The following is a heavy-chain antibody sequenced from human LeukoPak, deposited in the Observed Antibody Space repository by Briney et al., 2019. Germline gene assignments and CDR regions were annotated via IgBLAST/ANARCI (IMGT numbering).Heavy chain of an antibody. J-gene: IGHJ4*02. CDR2: ISAYNGNT. CDR1: GYTFTSYG. V-gene: IGHV1-18*01. CDR3: ARTPSTSETAAGSFDY. D-gene: IGHD6-13*01. Sequence: GASVTVSCKASGYTFTSYGISWVRQAPGQGLEWMGWISAYNGNTNYAQKLQGRVTMTTDTSTSTAYMELRSLRSDDTAVYYCARTPSTSETAAGSFDYWGQGTLVTVSS.